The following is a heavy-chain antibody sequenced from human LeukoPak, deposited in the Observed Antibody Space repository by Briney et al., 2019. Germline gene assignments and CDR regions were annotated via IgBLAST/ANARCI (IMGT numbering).Heavy chain of an antibody. D-gene: IGHD5-18*01. Sequence: GESLKISCKGSGYSFTNYWIGWVRQMPGKGLEWMGIIYPGDSDTRYIPSFQGQVTISADKSISTAYLQWSSLKASDTAMYYCARTGSSYGLPYYFDYWGQGTLVTVSS. V-gene: IGHV5-51*01. J-gene: IGHJ4*02. CDR2: IYPGDSDT. CDR1: GYSFTNYW. CDR3: ARTGSSYGLPYYFDY.